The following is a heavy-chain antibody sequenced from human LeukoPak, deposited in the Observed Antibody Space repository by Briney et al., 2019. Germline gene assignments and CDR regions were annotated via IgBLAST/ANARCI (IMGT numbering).Heavy chain of an antibody. D-gene: IGHD1-26*01. V-gene: IGHV4-4*07. Sequence: SETLSLTCTVSVGSISRYYWSWIRQPAGKGLEWIGRIYTSGSTNYNPSLKSRVTMSVDTSKNQFSLKLSSVTAADTAVYYCARDRGVRGGSYGTWFDPWGQGTLVTVSS. CDR3: ARDRGVRGGSYGTWFDP. CDR2: IYTSGST. J-gene: IGHJ5*02. CDR1: VGSISRYY.